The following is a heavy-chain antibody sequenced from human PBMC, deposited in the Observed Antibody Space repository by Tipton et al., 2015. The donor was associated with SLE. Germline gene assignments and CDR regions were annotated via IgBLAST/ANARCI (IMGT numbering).Heavy chain of an antibody. CDR2: VSYSGIT. CDR1: GFTFSSYA. D-gene: IGHD3-22*01. Sequence: LRLSCAASGFTFSSYAMSWIRQPPGKGLEWVGYVSYSGITNYNPSLKSRVTISVDTSKNQFSLKLNSVTAADTAVYYCATVDYFDSGDAFDFWGHGSMVTVSS. V-gene: IGHV4-59*12. CDR3: ATVDYFDSGDAFDF. J-gene: IGHJ3*01.